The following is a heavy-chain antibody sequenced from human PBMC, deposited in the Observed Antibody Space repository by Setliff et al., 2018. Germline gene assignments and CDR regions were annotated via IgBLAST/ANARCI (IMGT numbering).Heavy chain of an antibody. CDR2: IYPSGRT. V-gene: IGHV4-4*02. Sequence: SEPLSLTCTVSGGSISSSNWWTWVRQPPGKGLEWIGNIYPSGRTNYNPSLRNRATISVDKSKNQFSLRLTSLTAADTAVYYCARGSGSFPFDYWGLGTLVTVSS. CDR3: ARGSGSFPFDY. J-gene: IGHJ4*02. D-gene: IGHD1-26*01. CDR1: GGSISSSNW.